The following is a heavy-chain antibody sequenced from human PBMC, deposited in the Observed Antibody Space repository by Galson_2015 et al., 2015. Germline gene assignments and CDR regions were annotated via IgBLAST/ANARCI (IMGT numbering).Heavy chain of an antibody. CDR2: IWYDGSYK. CDR3: ARDFEWSPGYYYYGMDV. CDR1: GFTFSSYG. Sequence: SLRLSCAASGFTFSSYGMHWVRQAPGKGLEWVAVIWYDGSYKYYADSVKGRFTISRDNSKNTLYLQMNSLRAEDTAVYYCARDFEWSPGYYYYGMDVWGQGTTVTVSS. D-gene: IGHD3-3*01. V-gene: IGHV3-33*01. J-gene: IGHJ6*02.